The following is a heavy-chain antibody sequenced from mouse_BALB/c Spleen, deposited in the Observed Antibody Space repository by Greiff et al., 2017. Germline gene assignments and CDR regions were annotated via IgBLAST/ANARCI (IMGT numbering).Heavy chain of an antibody. CDR1: GYTFTSYW. CDR2: IYPGDGDT. V-gene: IGHV1-87*01. J-gene: IGHJ4*01. CDR3: ARSKYGNYDDAMDY. Sequence: QVQLQQSGAELARPGASVKLSCKASGYTFTSYWMQWVKQRPGQGLEWIGAIYPGDGDTRYTQKFKGKATLTADKSSSTAYMQLSSLASEDSAVYYCARSKYGNYDDAMDYWGQGTSVTVSS. D-gene: IGHD2-10*02.